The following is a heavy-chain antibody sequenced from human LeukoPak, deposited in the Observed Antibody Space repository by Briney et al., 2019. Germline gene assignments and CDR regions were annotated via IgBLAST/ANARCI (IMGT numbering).Heavy chain of an antibody. CDR2: IYYSGST. V-gene: IGHV4-39*01. CDR3: AGTYRLRRFDP. Sequence: SETLSLTCTVSGGSISSGTYYWGWIRQPPGKGLECLGTIYYSGSTSYNPSLKSRVTISVDTSKNQFSLELTSVTAADTAVYYCAGTYRLRRFDPWGQGTLVTVSS. CDR1: GGSISSGTYY. J-gene: IGHJ5*02.